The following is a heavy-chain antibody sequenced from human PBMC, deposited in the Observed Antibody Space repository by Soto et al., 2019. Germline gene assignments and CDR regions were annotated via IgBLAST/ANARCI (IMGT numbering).Heavy chain of an antibody. CDR2: IYSGGRT. Sequence: EVQLVESGGGLVQPGGPLSLPCGVYGFTANAIDRSWIRQAAGKGLGWVAVIYSGGRTKYAYSVKGIVTISRNNSGNTRNLQMNILRAEDTAAYHCARDLGKSLEAPGDYWGQGTPVNVP. CDR1: GFTANAID. D-gene: IGHD3-16*01. J-gene: IGHJ4*02. V-gene: IGHV3-66*01. CDR3: ARDLGKSLEAPGDY.